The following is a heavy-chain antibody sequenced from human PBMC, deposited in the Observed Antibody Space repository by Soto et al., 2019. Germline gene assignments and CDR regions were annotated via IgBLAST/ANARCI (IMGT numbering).Heavy chain of an antibody. CDR2: IYPGDSDT. CDR1: GYSCTSYW. D-gene: IGHD6-13*01. Sequence: GESLKISGEGSGYSCTSYWIGWVRQMPGKGLEWMGIIYPGDSDTRYSPSFQGQVTISADKSISTAYLQWSSLKASDTAMYYCARGRPGGYSSSWYRNYYYGIDVRGQRTTV. V-gene: IGHV5-51*01. J-gene: IGHJ6*02. CDR3: ARGRPGGYSSSWYRNYYYGIDV.